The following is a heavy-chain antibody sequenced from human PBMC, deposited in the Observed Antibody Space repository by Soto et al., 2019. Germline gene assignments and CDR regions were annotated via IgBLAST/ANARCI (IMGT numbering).Heavy chain of an antibody. CDR3: ARVSATGTRWFDP. D-gene: IGHD6-13*01. J-gene: IGHJ5*02. Sequence: SETLSLTCTVSGGSISSGAYYWGWIRQHPGKGLEWIGYISHRGTAYFTPSLKSRVSLSVDPSKSQFSLNVTSLTAADTAVYYCARVSATGTRWFDPWGPGTLVTVSS. CDR1: GGSISSGAYY. V-gene: IGHV4-31*03. CDR2: ISHRGTA.